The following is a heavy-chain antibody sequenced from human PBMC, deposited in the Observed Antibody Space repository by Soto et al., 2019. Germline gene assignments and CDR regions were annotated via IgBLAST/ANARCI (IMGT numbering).Heavy chain of an antibody. CDR1: GGSISSYY. CDR3: ARHEPTGDYYYYYMDV. J-gene: IGHJ6*03. Sequence: QVQLQESGPGLVKPSETLSLTCTVSGGSISSYYWSWIRQPPGKGLEWIGYIYYSGSTNYNPSLKSRVTISVDTSQNQFSLKLSSGTDADTAVYYCARHEPTGDYYYYYMDVWGKGTTVTVSS. V-gene: IGHV4-59*08. CDR2: IYYSGST. D-gene: IGHD4-17*01.